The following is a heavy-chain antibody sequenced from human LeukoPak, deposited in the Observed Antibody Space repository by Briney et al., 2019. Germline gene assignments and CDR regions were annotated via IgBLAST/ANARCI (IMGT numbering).Heavy chain of an antibody. CDR2: ISYDGSNK. CDR1: GFTFSSYG. CDR3: AKAEPGPDY. D-gene: IGHD1-1*01. J-gene: IGHJ4*02. V-gene: IGHV3-30*18. Sequence: GRSLRLSCAASGFTFSSYGMPWVRQAPGKGLEWVAVISYDGSNKYYADSVKGRFTISRDNSKNTLYLQMNSLRAEDTAVYYCAKAEPGPDYWGQGTLVTVSS.